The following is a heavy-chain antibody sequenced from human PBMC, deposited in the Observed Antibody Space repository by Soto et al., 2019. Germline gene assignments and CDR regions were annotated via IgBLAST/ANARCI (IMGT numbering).Heavy chain of an antibody. CDR1: GYTFTGYY. Sequence: GASVKVSCKASGYTFTGYYMHCVRQAPGQGLEWMGWINPNSGGTNYAQKFQGRVTMTRDTSISTAYMELSRLRSDDTAVYYCARDPSPIAVAGQLGFDPWGQGTLVTVS. D-gene: IGHD6-19*01. V-gene: IGHV1-2*02. CDR2: INPNSGGT. CDR3: ARDPSPIAVAGQLGFDP. J-gene: IGHJ5*02.